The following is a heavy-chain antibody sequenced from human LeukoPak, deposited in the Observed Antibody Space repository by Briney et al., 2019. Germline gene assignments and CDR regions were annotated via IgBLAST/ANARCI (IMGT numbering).Heavy chain of an antibody. CDR1: GFTFSSYG. CDR3: VKGRNGDYGLPDY. Sequence: PGGSLRLSCAASGFTFSSYGMHWVRQAPGKGLEWVAFIRYDGSNKYYADSVKGRFTISRDNSKNTLYLQMNSLRAEDTAVYYCVKGRNGDYGLPDYWGQGTLVTVSS. CDR2: IRYDGSNK. V-gene: IGHV3-30*02. D-gene: IGHD4-17*01. J-gene: IGHJ4*02.